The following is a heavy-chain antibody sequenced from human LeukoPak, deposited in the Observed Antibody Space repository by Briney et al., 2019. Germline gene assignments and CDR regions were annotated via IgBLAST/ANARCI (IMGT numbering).Heavy chain of an antibody. CDR3: ARDLSRSHWFDP. J-gene: IGHJ5*02. V-gene: IGHV1-2*02. CDR2: INPNSGGT. CDR1: GYTFTGYY. Sequence: ASVKVSCKASGYTFTGYYMHWVRQAPGQGLEWMGWINPNSGGTNYAQKFQGRVTMTRDTSISTAYMELSRLRAEDTAVYYCARDLSRSHWFDPWGQGTLVTVSS.